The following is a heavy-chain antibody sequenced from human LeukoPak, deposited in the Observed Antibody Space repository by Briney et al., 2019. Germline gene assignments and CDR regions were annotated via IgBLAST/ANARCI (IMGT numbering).Heavy chain of an antibody. CDR3: VKRVDYSEKYYFDS. D-gene: IGHD4-11*01. CDR2: ISDGGDST. CDR1: GFTFRTYA. J-gene: IGHJ4*02. Sequence: GGSLRLSCAASGFTFRTYAMSWVRQAPGKGLEWVSTISDGGDSTYYADSVKGRFTFSRDNSKNTLSLQMNSLRADDTAVYYCVKRVDYSEKYYFDSWGRGTLVTVSS. V-gene: IGHV3-23*01.